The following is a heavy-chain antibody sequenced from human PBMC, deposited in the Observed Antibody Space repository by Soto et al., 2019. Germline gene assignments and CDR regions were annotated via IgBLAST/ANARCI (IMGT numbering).Heavy chain of an antibody. CDR2: ISYDGSNK. Sequence: QVQLVESGGGVVQPGRSLRLSCAASGFTFSSYGMHWVRQAPGKGLEWVAVISYDGSNKYYADSVKGRFTISRDNSKNTLYLQMNSLRAEDTAVYYCAAGYCSGGSCYSGGLVYWGQGTLVTVSS. J-gene: IGHJ4*02. CDR1: GFTFSSYG. CDR3: AAGYCSGGSCYSGGLVY. D-gene: IGHD2-15*01. V-gene: IGHV3-30*03.